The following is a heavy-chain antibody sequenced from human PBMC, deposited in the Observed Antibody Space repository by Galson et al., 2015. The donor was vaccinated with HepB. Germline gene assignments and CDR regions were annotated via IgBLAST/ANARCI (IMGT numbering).Heavy chain of an antibody. CDR2: INTNTGNP. V-gene: IGHV7-4-1*02. CDR1: GYTFTSYA. D-gene: IGHD6-19*01. J-gene: IGHJ3*02. CDR3: AREYRDSSGWYSPSVAFDI. Sequence: QSGAEVKKPGESLKISCKASGYTFTSYAMNWVRQAPGQGLEWMGWINTNTGNPTYAQGFTGRFVFSLDTSVSTAYLQISSLKAEDTAVYYCAREYRDSSGWYSPSVAFDIWGQGTMVTVSS.